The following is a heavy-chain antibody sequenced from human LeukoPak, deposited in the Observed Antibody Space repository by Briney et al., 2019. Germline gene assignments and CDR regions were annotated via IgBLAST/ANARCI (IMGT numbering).Heavy chain of an antibody. D-gene: IGHD3/OR15-3a*01. CDR1: GGSISSGGYS. V-gene: IGHV4-30-2*01. J-gene: IGHJ4*02. CDR3: ARRFLDSYFDY. CDR2: IYHSGST. Sequence: SQTLSLTRAVSGGSISSGGYSWSWIRQPPGKGLEWIGYIYHSGSTYYNPSLKSRVTISVDRSKNQFSLKLSSVTAADTAVYYCARRFLDSYFDYWGQGTLVTVSS.